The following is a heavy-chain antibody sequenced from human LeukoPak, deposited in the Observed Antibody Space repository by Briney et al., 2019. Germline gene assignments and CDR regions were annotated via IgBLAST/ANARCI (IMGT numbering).Heavy chain of an antibody. V-gene: IGHV4-59*01. CDR3: AREDAFDI. CDR2: MYYSGST. J-gene: IGHJ3*02. Sequence: SETLSLTCTVSGGSISSYYWSWIRQPPGKGLEWIGYMYYSGSTNYNPSLKSRVTISVDTSRNQFSLKLSSVTAADTAVYYCAREDAFDIWGQGTMVTVSS. CDR1: GGSISSYY.